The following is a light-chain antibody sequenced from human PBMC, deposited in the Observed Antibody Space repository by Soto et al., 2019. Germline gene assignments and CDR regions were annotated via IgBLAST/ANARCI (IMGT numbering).Light chain of an antibody. CDR2: DAS. CDR1: QSVSGD. V-gene: IGKV3-15*01. Sequence: EIVMTQSPATLSVSPGESATLSCRASQSVSGDLAWYQQRPGQAPRLLIYDASTRATGIPARFSGSGFGTEFTLTISSLQSGDFAVYYCQQHNNWPLTFGGGTKVEIK. J-gene: IGKJ4*01. CDR3: QQHNNWPLT.